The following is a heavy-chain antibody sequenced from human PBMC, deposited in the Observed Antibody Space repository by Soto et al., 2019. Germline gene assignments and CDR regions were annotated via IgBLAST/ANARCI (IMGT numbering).Heavy chain of an antibody. Sequence: LRLSCAASGFTFGNYAMNWVRQAPGKGLEWISSISDPGTSTYYANTVKGRFSMSRDNSKNTLFLQMNRLRADDTAVYFCAKSLVTPSDAFDLWGRGTLVTVSS. J-gene: IGHJ3*01. V-gene: IGHV3-23*01. CDR1: GFTFGNYA. D-gene: IGHD2-21*02. CDR3: AKSLVTPSDAFDL. CDR2: ISDPGTST.